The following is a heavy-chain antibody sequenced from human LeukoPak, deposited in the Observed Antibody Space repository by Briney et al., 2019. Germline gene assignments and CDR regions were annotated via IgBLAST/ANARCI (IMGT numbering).Heavy chain of an antibody. CDR3: ARGHGWFDP. CDR2: INSDGSST. J-gene: IGHJ5*02. Sequence: PGGSLRLSCAASGFTFSSYWMHWVRHAPGKGLVWVSRINSDGSSTSYADSVKGRFTISRDNAKNSLYLQTNILRAEDTAVYYCARGHGWFDPWGQGTLVTVSS. CDR1: GFTFSSYW. V-gene: IGHV3-74*01.